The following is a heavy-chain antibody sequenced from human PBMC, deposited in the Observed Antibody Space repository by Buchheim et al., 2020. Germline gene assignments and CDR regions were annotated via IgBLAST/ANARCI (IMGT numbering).Heavy chain of an antibody. J-gene: IGHJ3*02. D-gene: IGHD3-10*01. V-gene: IGHV3-23*01. CDR2: ISGSGGST. CDR1: GFTFSSYA. Sequence: EVQLLESGGGLVQPGGSLRLSCAASGFTFSSYAMSWVRQAPGKGLEWVSAISGSGGSTYYADSVKGRFHISSDNSNNRLYLQMNSLRAEDTAVYYCAKMILWFGEFPPGAFDIWGQGT. CDR3: AKMILWFGEFPPGAFDI.